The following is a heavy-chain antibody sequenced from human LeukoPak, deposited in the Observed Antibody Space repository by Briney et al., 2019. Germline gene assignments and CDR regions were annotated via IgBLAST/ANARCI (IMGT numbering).Heavy chain of an antibody. D-gene: IGHD3-10*01. CDR3: AREGKYYGSGSYHWFDP. CDR2: VYYSGSA. Sequence: SETLSLTCAVSGDSISSSSYYWGWIRQPPGKGLEWIGSVYYSGSASYNPSLKSRVTISVDTSKNQFSLELNSVTAADTAVYYCAREGKYYGSGSYHWFDPWGQGTLVTVSS. V-gene: IGHV4-39*07. J-gene: IGHJ5*02. CDR1: GDSISSSSYY.